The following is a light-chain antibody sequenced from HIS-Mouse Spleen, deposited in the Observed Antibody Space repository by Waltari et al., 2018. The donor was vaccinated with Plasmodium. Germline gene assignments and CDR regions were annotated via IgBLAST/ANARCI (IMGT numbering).Light chain of an antibody. CDR3: QQYYSFPLT. Sequence: AIWMTQSPSLLSASTGDSFTISCWMSQGISSYLAWYQQKPGKAPELLIYAASTLQSGVPSRFSGSGSGTDFTLTISCLQSEDFATYYCQQYYSFPLTFGPGTKVDIK. V-gene: IGKV1D-8*02. CDR1: QGISSY. CDR2: AAS. J-gene: IGKJ3*01.